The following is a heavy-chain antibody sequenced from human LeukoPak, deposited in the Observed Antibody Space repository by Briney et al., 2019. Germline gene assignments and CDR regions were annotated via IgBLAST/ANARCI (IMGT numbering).Heavy chain of an antibody. CDR2: IYYSGST. CDR1: GGSISSSSYY. CDR3: ARVGRAKYSSRPV. V-gene: IGHV4-39*07. J-gene: IGHJ6*04. D-gene: IGHD6-13*01. Sequence: PSETLSLTCTVSGGSISSSSYYWGWIRQPPGKGLEWIGSIYYSGSTYYNPSLKSRVTISVDTSKNQFSLKLSSVTAADTAVYYCARVGRAKYSSRPVWGKGTTVTVSS.